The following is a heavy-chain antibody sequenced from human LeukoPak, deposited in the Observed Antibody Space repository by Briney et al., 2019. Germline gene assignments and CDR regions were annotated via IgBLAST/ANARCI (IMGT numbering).Heavy chain of an antibody. V-gene: IGHV1-2*02. Sequence: ASVKVSCKASGYTFTGYYMHWVRQAPGQGLEWMGWINPNSGGTNYAQKVQGRVTMTRDTSISTAYMELSRLRSDDTAVYYCARFPLGQWLGFDYWGQGTLVTVSS. CDR2: INPNSGGT. J-gene: IGHJ4*02. D-gene: IGHD6-19*01. CDR3: ARFPLGQWLGFDY. CDR1: GYTFTGYY.